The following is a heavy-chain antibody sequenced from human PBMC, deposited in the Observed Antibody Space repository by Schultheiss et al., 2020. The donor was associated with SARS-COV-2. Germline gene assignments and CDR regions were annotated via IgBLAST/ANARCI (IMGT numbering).Heavy chain of an antibody. J-gene: IGHJ3*02. CDR2: INWNGGST. CDR1: GFTFSNAW. D-gene: IGHD3-10*01. V-gene: IGHV3-20*04. Sequence: GGSLRLSCAASGFTFSNAWMSWVRQAPGKGLEWVSGINWNGGSTGYADSVKGRFTISRDNAKNSLYLQMNSLRAEDTAVYYCARDRPPYGSGSYYKSSHAFDIWGQGTMVTVSS. CDR3: ARDRPPYGSGSYYKSSHAFDI.